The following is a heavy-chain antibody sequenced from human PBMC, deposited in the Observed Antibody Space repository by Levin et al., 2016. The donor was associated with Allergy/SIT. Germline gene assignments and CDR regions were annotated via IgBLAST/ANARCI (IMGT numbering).Heavy chain of an antibody. D-gene: IGHD1-26*01. CDR1: GYSFTSFW. CDR3: ARRRMELPAIGPLDS. CDR2: IYPGDSDT. V-gene: IGHV5-51*01. Sequence: GESLKISCKGFGYSFTSFWIGWVRQMPGKGLEWMAIIYPGDSDTRYSPSFLGQVTISADESISTVYLQWSRLRASDTAIYYCARRRMELPAIGPLDSWGQGTLVTVSS. J-gene: IGHJ5*01.